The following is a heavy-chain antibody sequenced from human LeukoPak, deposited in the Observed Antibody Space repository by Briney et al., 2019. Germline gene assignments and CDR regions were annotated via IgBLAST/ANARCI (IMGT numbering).Heavy chain of an antibody. CDR3: AKEMATMNAFDI. CDR2: IYSGGST. J-gene: IGHJ3*02. Sequence: GGSLRLSCAASGFTVSSSHMSWVRRAPGKGLEWVSVIYSGGSTDYKDSVKDRFIISRDNSKNTLYLQMNSLRAEDTAVYYCAKEMATMNAFDIWGQGTMVTVSS. CDR1: GFTVSSSH. V-gene: IGHV3-66*01. D-gene: IGHD5-24*01.